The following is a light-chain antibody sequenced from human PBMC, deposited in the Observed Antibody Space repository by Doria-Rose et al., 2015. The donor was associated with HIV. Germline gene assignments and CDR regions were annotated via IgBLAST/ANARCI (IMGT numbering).Light chain of an antibody. CDR2: AAS. CDR1: QSVSTY. J-gene: IGKJ2*01. Sequence: PSSLSASVGDRVTITCRASQSVSTYLNWYQQKPGKPPKLLIYAASGLQSGVPSRFSGGESGTHFTLTISSLQPEDFATYYCQQSYSSPRTFGQGTRLEIK. CDR3: QQSYSSPRT. V-gene: IGKV1-39*01.